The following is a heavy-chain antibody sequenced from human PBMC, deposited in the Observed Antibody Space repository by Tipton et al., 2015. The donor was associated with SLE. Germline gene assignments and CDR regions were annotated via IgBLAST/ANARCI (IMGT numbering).Heavy chain of an antibody. V-gene: IGHV4-4*07. CDR2: IFTSGNT. D-gene: IGHD7-27*01. Sequence: TLSLTCSVSGGSIGSHFWSWIRQPPGKGLEWIGSIFTSGNTNYNPSLKSRVTISVDTSKNQFSLKLSSVTAADTAVYYCARDPNGGYGSFDYWGLGALVTVSS. CDR3: ARDPNGGYGSFDY. J-gene: IGHJ4*02. CDR1: GGSIGSHF.